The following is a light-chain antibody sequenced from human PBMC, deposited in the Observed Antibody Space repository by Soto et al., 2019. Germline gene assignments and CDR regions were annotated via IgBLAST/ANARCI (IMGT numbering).Light chain of an antibody. CDR1: QSVSSSY. CDR3: HPYGSSGYT. J-gene: IGKJ2*01. CDR2: GAS. V-gene: IGKV3-20*01. Sequence: EIVLTQSPGTLSLSPGERATLSCRASQSVSSSYLAWYQQKPGQAPRLLIYGASSRATGIPDRFSGSGSGTDFPLTISSLEPEDFAVYSCHPYGSSGYTFGQGTKLELK.